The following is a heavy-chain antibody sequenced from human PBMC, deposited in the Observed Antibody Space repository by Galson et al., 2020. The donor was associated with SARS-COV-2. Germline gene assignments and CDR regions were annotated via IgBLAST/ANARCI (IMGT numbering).Heavy chain of an antibody. D-gene: IGHD6-25*01. CDR3: ARDRAPIAAAPYFFDS. J-gene: IGHJ4*02. CDR1: GFTFSSYV. Sequence: GGSLRLSCVASGFTFSSYVLTWVRQAPGKGLQWVSSISSSSSYIYYADSVKGRFTISRDNTRNSLYLQMNSLRAEDTAVYFCARDRAPIAAAPYFFDSWGQGTLVTVSS. V-gene: IGHV3-21*01. CDR2: ISSSSSYI.